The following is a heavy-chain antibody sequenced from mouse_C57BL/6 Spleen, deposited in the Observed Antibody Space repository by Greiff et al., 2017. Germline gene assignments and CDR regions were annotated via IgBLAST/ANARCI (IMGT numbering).Heavy chain of an antibody. CDR1: GFTFSDYY. CDR2: INYDGSST. D-gene: IGHD2-5*01. CDR3: AREGDSNDFDY. V-gene: IGHV5-16*01. J-gene: IGHJ2*01. Sequence: EVKLVESEGGLVQPGSSMKLSCTASGFTFSDYYMAWVRQVPEKGLEWVANINYDGSSTYYLDSLKSRFIISRDNAKNILYLQMSSLKSEDTATYYCAREGDSNDFDYWGQGTTLTVSS.